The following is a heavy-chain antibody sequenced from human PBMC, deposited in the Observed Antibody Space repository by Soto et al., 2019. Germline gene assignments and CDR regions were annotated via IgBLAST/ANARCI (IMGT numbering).Heavy chain of an antibody. V-gene: IGHV1-69*13. D-gene: IGHD1-26*01. CDR1: GGTFSSYA. CDR3: ARVSGSYYYYYGMDV. J-gene: IGHJ6*02. Sequence: SVKVSCKASGGTFSSYAISWVRQAPGQGLEWMGGIIPIFGTANYAQKFQGRVTITADESTSTAYMELSSLRSEDTAVYYYARVSGSYYYYYGMDVWGQGTTVTVSS. CDR2: IIPIFGTA.